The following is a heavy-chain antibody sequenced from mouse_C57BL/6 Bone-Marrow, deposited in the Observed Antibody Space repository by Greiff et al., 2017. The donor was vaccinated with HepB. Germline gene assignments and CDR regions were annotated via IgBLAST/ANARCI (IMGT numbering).Heavy chain of an antibody. CDR2: IYPRSGNT. V-gene: IGHV1-81*01. J-gene: IGHJ2*01. CDR3: ARPSLSLYYFDY. Sequence: VQLQQSGAELARPGASVKLSCKASGYTFTSYGISWVKQRTGQGLEWIGEIYPRSGNTYYNEKFKGKATLTADKSSSTAYMELRSLTSEDSAVYFCARPSLSLYYFDYWGQGTTLTVPS. D-gene: IGHD6-1*01. CDR1: GYTFTSYG.